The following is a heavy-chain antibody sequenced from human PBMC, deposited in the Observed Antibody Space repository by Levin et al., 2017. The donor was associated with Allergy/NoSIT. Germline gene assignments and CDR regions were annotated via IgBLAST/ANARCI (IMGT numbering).Heavy chain of an antibody. CDR3: ARLTGATIFDF. J-gene: IGHJ4*02. V-gene: IGHV3-7*01. CDR1: GFTFSTYW. CDR2: IKQDGSEK. Sequence: GGSLRLSCGASGFTFSTYWMSWVRQAPGKGLEWVANIKQDGSEKYYVDSVKGRFTISRDNAKNSLFLQMNSLRAEDTAVYYCARLTGATIFDFWGQGTLVTVSS. D-gene: IGHD1-26*01.